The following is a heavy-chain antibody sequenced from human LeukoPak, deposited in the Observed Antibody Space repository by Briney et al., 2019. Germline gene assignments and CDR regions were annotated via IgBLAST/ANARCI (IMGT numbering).Heavy chain of an antibody. CDR3: TGGTTVTTLDY. J-gene: IGHJ4*02. CDR2: IRSKADNYAT. CDR1: GFTFSDSA. Sequence: PRGSLRLSCAASGFTFSDSAMHWVRQASGKGLEWVGRIRSKADNYATEYGASVKGRFTISRDDSKNTAYLQMNSLKTEDTAVYYCTGGTTVTTLDYWGQGTLVTVSS. V-gene: IGHV3-73*01. D-gene: IGHD4-17*01.